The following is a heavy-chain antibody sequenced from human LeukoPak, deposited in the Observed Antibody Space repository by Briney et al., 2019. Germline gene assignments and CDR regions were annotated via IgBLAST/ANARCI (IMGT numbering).Heavy chain of an antibody. D-gene: IGHD3-3*01. V-gene: IGHV3-30*04. Sequence: GGSLRLSCAASGFTFSSYAMHWVRQAPGKGLEWVAVISYDGSNKYYADSVKGRFTISRDNSKNTVYLQMTSLRLEDTAIYYCVNFDFWSDSGSDFWGQGTLVTVSS. J-gene: IGHJ4*02. CDR3: VNFDFWSDSGSDF. CDR2: ISYDGSNK. CDR1: GFTFSSYA.